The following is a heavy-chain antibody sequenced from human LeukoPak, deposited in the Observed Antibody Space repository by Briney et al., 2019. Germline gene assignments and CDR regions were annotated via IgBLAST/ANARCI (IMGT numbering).Heavy chain of an antibody. CDR3: ARDGGSNNYWFDP. J-gene: IGHJ5*02. CDR1: GGSFSGYY. D-gene: IGHD4-23*01. Sequence: SETLSLTCAVYGGSFSGYYWSRIRQPPGKGLEWIGEINHSGTTNYNPSLKSRVTISIDTSKNQFYLKLTSVTAADTAVYYCARDGGSNNYWFDPWGQGTLVTVSS. V-gene: IGHV4-34*01. CDR2: INHSGTT.